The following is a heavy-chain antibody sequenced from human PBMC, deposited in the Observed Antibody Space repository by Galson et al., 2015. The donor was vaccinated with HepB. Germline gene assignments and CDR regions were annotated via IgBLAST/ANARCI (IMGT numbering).Heavy chain of an antibody. J-gene: IGHJ4*02. D-gene: IGHD6-19*01. CDR2: IKPDGSDK. CDR1: GFTFSTYW. V-gene: IGHV3-7*03. CDR3: AKDHITGWSFDS. Sequence: SLRLSCAASGFTFSTYWMYWVRQAPGKGLEWVAAIKPDGSDKYYADSVKGRCTISRDNADKALYLQINSLRNEDTAVYYCAKDHITGWSFDSWGQGTLVTVSS.